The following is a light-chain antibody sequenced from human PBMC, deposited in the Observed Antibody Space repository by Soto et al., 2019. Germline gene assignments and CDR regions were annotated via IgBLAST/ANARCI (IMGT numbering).Light chain of an antibody. CDR1: QSVGTY. CDR3: QQHSNWPPLT. J-gene: IGKJ4*01. V-gene: IGKV3-11*01. Sequence: EFVLTQSPATLSLSPVETATLSCMASQSVGTYLAWYQLKSCQAPRLLIYEASTRATCIPAIFIGGSASAKDSLLIISPLPADDFPDYCQQHSNWPPLTFGQGTKVDIK. CDR2: EAS.